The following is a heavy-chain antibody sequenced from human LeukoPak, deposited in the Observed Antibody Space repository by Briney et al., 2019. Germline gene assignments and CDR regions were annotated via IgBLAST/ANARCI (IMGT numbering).Heavy chain of an antibody. D-gene: IGHD1-26*01. CDR3: ARGYSGSYYLLDF. CDR1: GFTFDDYG. J-gene: IGHJ4*02. CDR2: INGNGGST. V-gene: IGHV3-20*04. Sequence: GGSLRLSCAGSGFTFDDYGMSWVRQAPGKGLEWVSGINGNGGSTGYADSVKGRFTISRDNAKNSLYLQMNSLRAEDTALYYCARGYSGSYYLLDFWGQGTLVTVSS.